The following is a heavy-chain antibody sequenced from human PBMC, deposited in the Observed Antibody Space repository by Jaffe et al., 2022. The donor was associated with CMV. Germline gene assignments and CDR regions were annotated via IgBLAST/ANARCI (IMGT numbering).Heavy chain of an antibody. D-gene: IGHD2-15*01. Sequence: QVQLQESGPGLLKPSETLSLTCTVSGGSINSYYWNWVRQPPGKGLEWIGYISYTGSTNYSPSLKSRVTISIDTSKNQFSLNLSSVTAADSAVYFCASHYGGKAFAIWGQGTMVTVSS. V-gene: IGHV4-59*01. CDR2: ISYTGST. CDR1: GGSINSYY. CDR3: ASHYGGKAFAI. J-gene: IGHJ3*02.